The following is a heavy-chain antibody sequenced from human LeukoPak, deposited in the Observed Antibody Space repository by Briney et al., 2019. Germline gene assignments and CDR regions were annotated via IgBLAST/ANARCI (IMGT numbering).Heavy chain of an antibody. V-gene: IGHV3-72*01. Sequence: GGSLRLSCAASGFSFSDYILDWVRQAPGKGLEWVGRIRRGTSSYTTEYAASVKGRFIILRDDSQNSLYLHMNSLKTEDTAVYHCTRDGGEGGNSAFDIWGQGTMVTVSS. J-gene: IGHJ3*02. CDR3: TRDGGEGGNSAFDI. D-gene: IGHD3-16*01. CDR1: GFSFSDYI. CDR2: IRRGTSSYTT.